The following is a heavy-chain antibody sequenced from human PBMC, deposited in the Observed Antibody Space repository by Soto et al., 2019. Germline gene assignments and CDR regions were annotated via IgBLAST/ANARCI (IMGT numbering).Heavy chain of an antibody. CDR3: ARYYDFWSGEWGMDV. CDR2: INPNSGGT. CDR1: GYTFTGYY. D-gene: IGHD3-3*01. V-gene: IGHV1-2*02. J-gene: IGHJ6*02. Sequence: QVQLVQSGAEVKKPGASVKVSCKASGYTFTGYYMHWVRQAPGQGLEWMGWINPNSGGTNYAQKVQGRVTKTRDTSTSTASMELSRLRSDDTAVYYCARYYDFWSGEWGMDVWGQGTTVTVSS.